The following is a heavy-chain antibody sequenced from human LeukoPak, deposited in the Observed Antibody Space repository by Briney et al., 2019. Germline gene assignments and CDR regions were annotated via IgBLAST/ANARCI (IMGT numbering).Heavy chain of an antibody. CDR3: ARRSRLYKHETTGYHDS. D-gene: IGHD3-9*01. V-gene: IGHV4-39*01. J-gene: IGHJ4*02. CDR1: GDYITTTNYY. Sequence: SETLSLTCNVSGDYITTTNYYWAWNRQPPGKGLEWIASVFYSGTTYYNPSLKSRVVISMDTYRKQISLRLSSVTATDTAIYYCARRSRLYKHETTGYHDSWGQGTLVTVSS. CDR2: VFYSGTT.